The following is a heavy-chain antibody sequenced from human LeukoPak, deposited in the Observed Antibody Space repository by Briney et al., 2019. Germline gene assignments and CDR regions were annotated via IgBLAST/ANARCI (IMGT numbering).Heavy chain of an antibody. CDR2: ISGSDGRT. D-gene: IGHD2-2*01. Sequence: GGSLRLSCAASGFTFSTYALSCVRHAPGKGLEWVSVISGSDGRTYYADSVKGRFTISRDNSKNTLYLQMNSLRAEDTAVYHCARARSASCYDALDYWGQGTLVTVSS. CDR3: ARARSASCYDALDY. V-gene: IGHV3-23*01. CDR1: GFTFSTYA. J-gene: IGHJ4*02.